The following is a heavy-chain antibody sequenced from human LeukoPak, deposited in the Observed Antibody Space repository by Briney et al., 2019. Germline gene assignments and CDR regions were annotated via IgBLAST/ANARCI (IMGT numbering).Heavy chain of an antibody. Sequence: GGSLRLSCAASGFTFSSYAMSWVRQAPGKGLEWVSAISGSGGSTYYADSVKGRFTISRDNSKNTLYLQMNSLRAEDTAVYYCAKGSSSSLDYYYYMDVWGKGTTVTVSS. D-gene: IGHD6-6*01. V-gene: IGHV3-23*01. CDR2: ISGSGGST. CDR1: GFTFSSYA. J-gene: IGHJ6*03. CDR3: AKGSSSSLDYYYYMDV.